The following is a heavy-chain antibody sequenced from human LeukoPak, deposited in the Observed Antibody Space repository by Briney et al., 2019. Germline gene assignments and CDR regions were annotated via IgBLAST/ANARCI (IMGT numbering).Heavy chain of an antibody. J-gene: IGHJ4*02. CDR2: TYFRSKWYY. CDR3: ARDPVGGSTIFDS. D-gene: IGHD1-26*01. V-gene: IGHV6-1*01. Sequence: SQTLSLTCAISGDGVSSDSAAWNWIRQSPSRGLEWLARTYFRSKWYYDYALAVKGRITINPDTSENQFSLQLNSVTPEDTAVYFCARDPVGGSTIFDSWGQGTLVTVSS. CDR1: GDGVSSDSAA.